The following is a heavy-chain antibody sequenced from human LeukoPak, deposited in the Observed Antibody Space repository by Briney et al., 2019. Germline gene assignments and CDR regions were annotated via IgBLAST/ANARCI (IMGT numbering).Heavy chain of an antibody. CDR1: GFTFSSYA. Sequence: QTGGSLRLSCAASGFTFSSYAMSWVRQAPGKGLEWVSIISGSGGSTNYADSVKGRFTISRDNSKNTLYLQMNSLRAEDTAVYYCAKPYYGSWSYYGFNYYAFDYWGQGTLVTVSS. CDR2: ISGSGGST. V-gene: IGHV3-23*01. CDR3: AKPYYGSWSYYGFNYYAFDY. J-gene: IGHJ4*02. D-gene: IGHD3-10*01.